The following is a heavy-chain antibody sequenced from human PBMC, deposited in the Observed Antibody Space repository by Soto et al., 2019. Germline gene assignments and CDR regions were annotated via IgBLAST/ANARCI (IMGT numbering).Heavy chain of an antibody. J-gene: IGHJ4*02. CDR3: ARESVQVGATVD. D-gene: IGHD1-26*01. Sequence: QAQLQESGPGLVKPSETLSLTCTVSGGSVSSGNDHWSWIRQSPGNGLEWIGHIYHSGSANYNRSLKNRATISVDTPKNQFSLMLSSVTAADTAVYYCARESVQVGATVDWGQGTLVTVTS. V-gene: IGHV4-61*01. CDR1: GGSVSSGNDH. CDR2: IYHSGSA.